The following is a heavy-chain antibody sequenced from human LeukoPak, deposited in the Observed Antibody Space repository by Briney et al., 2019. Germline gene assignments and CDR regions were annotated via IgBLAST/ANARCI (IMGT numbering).Heavy chain of an antibody. CDR2: INWDGGST. Sequence: PGGSLRLSCAASGFTFDDYAMHWVRQAPGKGLEWVSLINWDGGSTYYADSVKGRFTISRDNSKNSLYLQMNSLRAEDTAMYYCARLGGRARSYFDYWGQGTLVTVSS. CDR3: ARLGGRARSYFDY. J-gene: IGHJ4*02. CDR1: GFTFDDYA. D-gene: IGHD3-16*01. V-gene: IGHV3-43D*04.